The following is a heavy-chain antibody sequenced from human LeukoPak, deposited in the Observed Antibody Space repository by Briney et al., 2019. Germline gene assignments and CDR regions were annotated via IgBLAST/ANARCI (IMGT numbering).Heavy chain of an antibody. V-gene: IGHV1-18*01. CDR2: ISAYNGNT. CDR1: GYTFTSYG. D-gene: IGHD4-17*01. CDR3: ARVGIYGDYNRYFDY. J-gene: IGHJ4*02. Sequence: ASVKVSCKASGYTFTSYGISWVRQAPGQGLEWMGWISAYNGNTNYAQKLQGRVTMTTDTSTSTAYMELRSLRSDDTALYYCARVGIYGDYNRYFDYWGQGTLVTVSS.